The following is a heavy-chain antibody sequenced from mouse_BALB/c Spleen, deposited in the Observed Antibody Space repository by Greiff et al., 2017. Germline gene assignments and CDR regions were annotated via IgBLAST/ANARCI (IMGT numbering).Heavy chain of an antibody. J-gene: IGHJ4*01. V-gene: IGHV1-5*01. CDR1: GYSFTSYW. CDR2: IYPGNSDT. CDR3: TREGYDGYYYAMDY. Sequence: VQLQQSGTVLARPGASVKMSCKASGYSFTSYWMHWVKQRPGQGLEWIGAIYPGNSDTSYNQKFKGKAKLTAVTSASTAYMELSSLTNEDSAVYYCTREGYDGYYYAMDYWGQGTSVTVSS. D-gene: IGHD2-3*01.